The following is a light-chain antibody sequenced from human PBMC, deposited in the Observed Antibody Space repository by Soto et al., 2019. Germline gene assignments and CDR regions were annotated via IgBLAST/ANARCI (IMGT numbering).Light chain of an antibody. J-gene: IGKJ3*01. CDR1: QSFSSSY. CDR3: QQYGSSPFT. Sequence: EIVLTQSPGTLSLSPGERATLSCRASQSFSSSYLAWYQQKPGQAPRLLIYGASSRATGIPHRFSGSGSGTDFSLTISRLEPEDFAVYYCQQYGSSPFTFGPRTRVDIK. CDR2: GAS. V-gene: IGKV3-20*01.